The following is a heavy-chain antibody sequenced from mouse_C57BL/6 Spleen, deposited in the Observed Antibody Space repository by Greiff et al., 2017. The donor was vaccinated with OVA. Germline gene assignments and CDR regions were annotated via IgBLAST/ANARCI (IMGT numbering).Heavy chain of an antibody. J-gene: IGHJ1*03. CDR3: ARGNWDGYFDV. D-gene: IGHD4-1*01. CDR2: INPNNGGT. V-gene: IGHV1-22*01. CDR1: GYTFTDYN. Sequence: VVKPGASVKMSCKASGYTFTDYNMHWVKQSHGKSLEWIGYINPNNGGTSYNQKFKGKATLTVNKSSSTAYMELRSLTSEDSAVYYCARGNWDGYFDVWGTGTTVTVSS.